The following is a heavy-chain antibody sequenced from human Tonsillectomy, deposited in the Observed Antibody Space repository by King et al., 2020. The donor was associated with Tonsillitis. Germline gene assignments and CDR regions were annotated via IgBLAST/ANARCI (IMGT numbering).Heavy chain of an antibody. CDR2: INPKSGGT. D-gene: IGHD6-19*01. CDR3: ATGGSGWYWVY. V-gene: IGHV1-2*02. Sequence: QLVQSGAEVKKPGASGRVSCKASGYTFTAYYIHWVRQAPGQGLGCMGWINPKSGGTTYTQKFQGRVTMTRETPISTPYMEMSTLRSDDTAVYYCATGGSGWYWVYWGQGTLVTVSS. CDR1: GYTFTAYY. J-gene: IGHJ4*02.